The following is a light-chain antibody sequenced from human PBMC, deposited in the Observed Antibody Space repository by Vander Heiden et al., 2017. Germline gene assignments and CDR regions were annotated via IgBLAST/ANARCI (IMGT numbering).Light chain of an antibody. CDR1: QSVRSSY. V-gene: IGKV3-20*01. Sequence: ESVFTQSPGTLSLSPRERATLPRRARQSVRSSYLAWYRQKPGQAPRLLIYAAANRAAGIPDRFSGSGSGTDFTLTISRLEPEDFAVYYCQLWGSLSRRTFGPGTKVEI. CDR3: QLWGSLSRRT. J-gene: IGKJ1*01. CDR2: AAA.